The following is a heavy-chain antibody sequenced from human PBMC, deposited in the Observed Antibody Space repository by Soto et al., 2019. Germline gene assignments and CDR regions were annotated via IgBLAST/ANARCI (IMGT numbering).Heavy chain of an antibody. Sequence: GGSLRLSCAASGFTFSSYAMNWVRQAPGKGLEWVSGISGSGGSTYYADSVKGRFTISRDNSKNTLYLQMNSLRAEDTAVYYCAKLYNYETKGAFDIWGQGTMVTVSS. V-gene: IGHV3-23*01. CDR3: AKLYNYETKGAFDI. CDR2: ISGSGGST. J-gene: IGHJ3*02. D-gene: IGHD1-1*01. CDR1: GFTFSSYA.